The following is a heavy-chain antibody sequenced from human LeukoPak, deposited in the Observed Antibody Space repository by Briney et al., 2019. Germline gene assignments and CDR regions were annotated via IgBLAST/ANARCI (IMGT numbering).Heavy chain of an antibody. CDR2: ISYSGSA. Sequence: SQTLSLTCTVSGASISSGDYYWSWIRQPPGKGLEWIGYISYSGSAYYNPSLKSRVTISVDTSENQFSLRLSSVTAADTAVYYCARVVVVAASDWFDPWGQGTLVTVSS. J-gene: IGHJ5*02. V-gene: IGHV4-30-4*01. CDR3: ARVVVVAASDWFDP. D-gene: IGHD2-15*01. CDR1: GASISSGDYY.